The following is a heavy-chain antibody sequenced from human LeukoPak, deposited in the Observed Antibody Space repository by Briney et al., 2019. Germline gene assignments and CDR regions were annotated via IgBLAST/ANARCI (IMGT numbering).Heavy chain of an antibody. V-gene: IGHV3-15*01. CDR1: GLTVTNAW. Sequence: GGSLRLTCAASGLTVTNAWMSWVRQAPGKGLEWVARIKSKADGGTGDYAAPVKGRFTISRDDSKNTVYLQMHSLKTEDTAVYYCATGVAWLDIWGHGTTVTVSS. D-gene: IGHD2-15*01. J-gene: IGHJ6*02. CDR3: ATGVAWLDI. CDR2: IKSKADGGTG.